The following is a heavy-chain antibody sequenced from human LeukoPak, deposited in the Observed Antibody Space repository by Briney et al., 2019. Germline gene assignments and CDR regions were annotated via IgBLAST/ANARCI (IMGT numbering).Heavy chain of an antibody. Sequence: PGGSLRLSCAASGFTFSSYGMHWVRQAPGKGLEWVAVIWYGGSNKYYADSVKGRFTISRDNSKNTLYLQMNSLRAEDTAVYYCARTPGGCSGGSCYSGSFDYWGQGTLVTVSS. V-gene: IGHV3-33*01. D-gene: IGHD2-15*01. CDR3: ARTPGGCSGGSCYSGSFDY. CDR1: GFTFSSYG. CDR2: IWYGGSNK. J-gene: IGHJ4*02.